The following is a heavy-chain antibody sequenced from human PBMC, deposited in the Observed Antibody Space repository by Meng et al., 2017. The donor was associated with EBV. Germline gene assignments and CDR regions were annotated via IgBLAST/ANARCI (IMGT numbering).Heavy chain of an antibody. CDR1: GYTVTSYV. V-gene: IGHV1-18*01. CDR3: ASGLDYFDY. Sequence: VHLVWSGADVKKPGAPLNVCCKASGYTVTSYVFSWVRQAPGQGLEWMGWISAYNGNTNYAQKLQVRVTMTTDTSTSTAYMGLRSLVSDDTAVYYCASGLDYFDYWGQGTLVTVSS. CDR2: ISAYNGNT. J-gene: IGHJ4*02.